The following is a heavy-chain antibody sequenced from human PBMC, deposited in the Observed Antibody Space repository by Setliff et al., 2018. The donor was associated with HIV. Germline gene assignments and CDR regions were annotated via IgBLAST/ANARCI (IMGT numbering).Heavy chain of an antibody. CDR1: EYTFTLYG. J-gene: IGHJ6*03. D-gene: IGHD6-6*01. Sequence: ASVKVSCKASEYTFTLYGIHWVRQAPGQRPKWVGWINAGNGDTEYSQKFQGRVTITRDTSASTAYMELSSLRSEDTAVYFRARGSTSSWSYHYMDVWGKGTTVTVSS. CDR3: ARGSTSSWSYHYMDV. V-gene: IGHV1-3*01. CDR2: INAGNGDT.